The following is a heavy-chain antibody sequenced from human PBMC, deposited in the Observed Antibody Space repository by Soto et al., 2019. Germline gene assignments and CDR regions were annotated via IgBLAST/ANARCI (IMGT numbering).Heavy chain of an antibody. V-gene: IGHV4-34*01. Sequence: SETLSLSCAVYGGSFSGYYWSWIRQPPGKGLEWIGEINHSGSTNYNPSLKRRVTISVDTSKNQFSLKLSSVTAADTAVYYCAAGDDFWSGYSYNWFDPWGQGTLVTVSS. CDR2: INHSGST. CDR3: AAGDDFWSGYSYNWFDP. J-gene: IGHJ5*02. D-gene: IGHD3-3*01. CDR1: GGSFSGYY.